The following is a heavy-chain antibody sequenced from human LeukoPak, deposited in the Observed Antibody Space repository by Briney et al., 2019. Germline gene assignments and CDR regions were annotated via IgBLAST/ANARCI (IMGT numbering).Heavy chain of an antibody. CDR2: INNDGSST. D-gene: IGHD1-14*01. CDR3: ARDLDLRAGNPNQI. J-gene: IGHJ3*02. CDR1: GFTFSSYW. V-gene: IGHV3-74*01. Sequence: GGSLRLSCAASGFTFSSYWMHWVRQAPGKGLVWVSRINNDGSSTSYADSVKGRFTISRDNAKNTLYLQMNSLRAEDTAVYYCARDLDLRAGNPNQIWGQGTMVTVSS.